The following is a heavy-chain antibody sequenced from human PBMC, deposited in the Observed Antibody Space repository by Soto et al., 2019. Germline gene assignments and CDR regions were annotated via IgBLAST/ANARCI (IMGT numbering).Heavy chain of an antibody. CDR1: GFTFSSYG. Sequence: QVQLVESGGGVVQPGRSLRLSCAASGFTFSSYGMHWVRQAPGKGLEWVAVIWYDGSNKYYADSVKGRFTISRDNSKNPLYLHMNSLRAEDTAVYYCARGYCSGGSCYSSWNYGMDVWGQGTTVTVSS. D-gene: IGHD2-15*01. CDR3: ARGYCSGGSCYSSWNYGMDV. V-gene: IGHV3-33*01. J-gene: IGHJ6*02. CDR2: IWYDGSNK.